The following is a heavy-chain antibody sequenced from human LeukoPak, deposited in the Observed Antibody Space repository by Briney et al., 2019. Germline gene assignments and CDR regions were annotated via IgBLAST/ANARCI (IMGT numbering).Heavy chain of an antibody. J-gene: IGHJ3*02. CDR3: TREGHYDSSGYYYGGRAFDM. V-gene: IGHV3-49*04. CDR1: GFTFGDYA. D-gene: IGHD3-22*01. Sequence: GGSLRLSCRASGFTFGDYAMSWVRQAPGKGLEWVGFIRSKAYGGTTEYAASVKGRFTISRDDSESIAYLQMNSLKTEDTAVYYCTREGHYDSSGYYYGGRAFDMWGQGTMVTVSS. CDR2: IRSKAYGGTT.